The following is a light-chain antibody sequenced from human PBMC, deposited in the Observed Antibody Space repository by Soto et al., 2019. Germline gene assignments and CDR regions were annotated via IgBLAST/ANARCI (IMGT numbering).Light chain of an antibody. CDR2: DIS. CDR1: QSLATN. Sequence: EIVMTQSPVTLSVSPGERVTLSCRASQSLATNLAWYQQKPGQTPRLVIYDISARASGIPGRFSGSGFGTDFTLTISRLQPQDSAVYYCQQDLDCPLTFGGGTKVEI. J-gene: IGKJ4*01. CDR3: QQDLDCPLT. V-gene: IGKV3-15*01.